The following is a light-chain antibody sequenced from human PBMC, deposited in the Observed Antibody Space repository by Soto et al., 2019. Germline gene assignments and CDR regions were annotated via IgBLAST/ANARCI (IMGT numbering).Light chain of an antibody. CDR3: QQYYSAPYT. CDR1: QSVLYNSNNKNY. V-gene: IGKV4-1*01. Sequence: DIVMTQSPDSLSVSLGERATINCKSSQSVLYNSNNKNYVAWYQQKPGQPPKLLIYWASTRESGVPDRFTGSGSGPDFTLTISSLQAEDVAVYYCQQYYSAPYTFGQGTKLEIK. J-gene: IGKJ2*01. CDR2: WAS.